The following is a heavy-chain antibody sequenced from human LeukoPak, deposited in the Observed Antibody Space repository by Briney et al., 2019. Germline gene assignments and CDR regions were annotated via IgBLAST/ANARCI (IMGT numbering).Heavy chain of an antibody. CDR1: GGSISSSSYY. CDR3: AKERRGDYTPGARVGVFFI. D-gene: IGHD4-17*01. V-gene: IGHV4-39*07. Sequence: SETLSLTCTVSGGSISSSSYYWGWIRQPPGKGLEWIGSIYYSGSTYYNPSLKSRVTISVDTSKNQFSLKLSSVTAADTAVYYWAKERRGDYTPGARVGVFFIGGKG. CDR2: IYYSGST. J-gene: IGHJ6*03.